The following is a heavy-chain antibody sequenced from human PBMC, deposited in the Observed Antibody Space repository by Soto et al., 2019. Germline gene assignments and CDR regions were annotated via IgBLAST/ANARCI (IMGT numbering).Heavy chain of an antibody. CDR1: GFTFSSYA. Sequence: EVQLLESGGCLVQPGGSLRLSCAASGFTFSSYAMSWVRQAPGKGLEWVSAISGSGGSTYYADSVKGRFTISRDNSKNTLYLQMNSLRAEDTAVYYCSLMVAATLGDYWGQGTLVTVSS. J-gene: IGHJ4*02. CDR2: ISGSGGST. D-gene: IGHD2-15*01. CDR3: SLMVAATLGDY. V-gene: IGHV3-23*01.